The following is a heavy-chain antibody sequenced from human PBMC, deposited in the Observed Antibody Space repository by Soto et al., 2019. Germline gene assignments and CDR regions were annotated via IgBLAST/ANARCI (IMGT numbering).Heavy chain of an antibody. Sequence: VQLVESGGGVVQPGRSLRLSCVGSGFTFSSYGIHWVRQAPGKGLEWVAVVSYDGSGKYYADSVKGRFTISRDNSKNTLYLQMNTLGVEDTAVYHCARDAEAYVNVMGTIRSGYYYHGLDVWVQGTTVFVSS. CDR2: VSYDGSGK. J-gene: IGHJ6*02. CDR3: ARDAEAYVNVMGTIRSGYYYHGLDV. V-gene: IGHV3-30*03. D-gene: IGHD1-1*01. CDR1: GFTFSSYG.